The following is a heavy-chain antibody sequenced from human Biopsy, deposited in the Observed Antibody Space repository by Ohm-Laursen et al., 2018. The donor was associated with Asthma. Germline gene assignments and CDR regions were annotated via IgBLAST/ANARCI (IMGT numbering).Heavy chain of an antibody. CDR3: ARDRGYCSGGTCPSWFDP. CDR1: GYTFISYA. Sequence: GASVKVSCKASGYTFISYAIHWVRQAPGQRLEWMGWINPNSGDTKYAQRFQGRVTVTRDRSISTAYMELSRLRSDDTAVYYCARDRGYCSGGTCPSWFDPWGQGTLVTVSS. J-gene: IGHJ5*02. V-gene: IGHV1-2*02. CDR2: INPNSGDT. D-gene: IGHD2-15*01.